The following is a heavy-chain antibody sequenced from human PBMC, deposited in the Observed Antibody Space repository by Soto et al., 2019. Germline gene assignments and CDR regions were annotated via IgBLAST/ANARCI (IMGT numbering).Heavy chain of an antibody. V-gene: IGHV3-33*01. CDR2: IWHDGTNK. D-gene: IGHD6-13*01. CDR3: ATTIAA. J-gene: IGHJ5*02. Sequence: QVQLVESGGGVVQPGRSLRLSCAASGFTFSSYGMHWVRQAPGKGLEWVAVIWHDGTNKYYADSVKGRFTISRDHSKHTLYLQMNSLRAEDTAVYYCATTIAAWGQGTLFTVSS. CDR1: GFTFSSYG.